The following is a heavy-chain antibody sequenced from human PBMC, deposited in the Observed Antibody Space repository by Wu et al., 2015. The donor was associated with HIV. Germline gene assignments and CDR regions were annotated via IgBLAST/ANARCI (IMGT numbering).Heavy chain of an antibody. Sequence: QVQLVQSGAEVKKPGSSVKVFCKASGGTFTNTAINWLRLAPGQGLEWMGGIIPSFGSVNYAQKFQGRVTITTDESTKTVYMDLSSLRSDDTAVYYCARVPQFFYESSVSWYYYYGMDVWGQGTTVTVSS. V-gene: IGHV1-69*05. J-gene: IGHJ6*02. CDR3: ARVPQFFYESSVSWYYYYGMDV. CDR1: GGTFTNTA. D-gene: IGHD3-22*01. CDR2: IIPSFGSV.